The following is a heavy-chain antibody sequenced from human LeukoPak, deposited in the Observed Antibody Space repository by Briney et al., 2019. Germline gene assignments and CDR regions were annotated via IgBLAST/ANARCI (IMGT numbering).Heavy chain of an antibody. CDR1: GFTFSNYA. CDR3: AIFRAVAGPTLFDY. V-gene: IGHV3-23*01. CDR2: ITGSGGTT. D-gene: IGHD6-19*01. J-gene: IGHJ4*02. Sequence: GGSLRPSCAASGFTFSNYAMNWVRQAPGKGLQWVSAITGSGGTTYYADSVRGRFTISRDNSKNTLYLQTNSLRADDTAVYYCAIFRAVAGPTLFDYWGQGTLVTVSS.